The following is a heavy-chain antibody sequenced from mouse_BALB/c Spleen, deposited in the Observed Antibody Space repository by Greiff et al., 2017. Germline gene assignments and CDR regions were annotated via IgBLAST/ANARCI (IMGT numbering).Heavy chain of an antibody. CDR1: GFTFSSYA. CDR3: ARDRDYDYGSAWFAY. J-gene: IGHJ3*01. Sequence: EVMLVESGGGLVKPGGSLKLSCAASGFTFSSYAMSWVRQSPEKRLEWVAEISSGGSYTYYPDTVTGRFTISRDNAKNTLYLEMSSLRSEDTAMYYCARDRDYDYGSAWFAYWGEGTLVTVSA. V-gene: IGHV5-9-4*01. D-gene: IGHD2-4*01. CDR2: ISSGGSYT.